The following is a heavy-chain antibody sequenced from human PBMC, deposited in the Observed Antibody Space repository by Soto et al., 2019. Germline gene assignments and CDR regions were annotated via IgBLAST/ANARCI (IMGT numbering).Heavy chain of an antibody. Sequence: QVQLVQSGADVKKPGASVKLSCKASGYTFMHYDIGWVRQAPGLGPEWLGRISPSTGKADYQQKFQGRVTMTTDTSTTTAYMEMRSLRPDDTAVYYCARDQTTWLKDAYDLWGQGTMVTVSS. CDR3: ARDQTTWLKDAYDL. D-gene: IGHD1-1*01. CDR2: ISPSTGKA. J-gene: IGHJ3*01. V-gene: IGHV1-18*01. CDR1: GYTFMHYD.